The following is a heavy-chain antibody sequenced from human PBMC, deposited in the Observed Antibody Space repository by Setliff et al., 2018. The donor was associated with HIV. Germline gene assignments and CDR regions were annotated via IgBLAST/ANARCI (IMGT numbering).Heavy chain of an antibody. V-gene: IGHV4-30-4*01. D-gene: IGHD6-25*01. CDR2: IYHTGAT. CDR3: ARMSISASVYLDY. Sequence: PSETLSLTCTVSGGSISSDDHYWSWIRQPPGKGLEWIGYIYHTGATYYKSSLESRLTISVDTSKNQFSLKLNSVTAADTAVYFCARMSISASVYLDYWGQGSQVT. CDR1: GGSISSDDHY. J-gene: IGHJ4*02.